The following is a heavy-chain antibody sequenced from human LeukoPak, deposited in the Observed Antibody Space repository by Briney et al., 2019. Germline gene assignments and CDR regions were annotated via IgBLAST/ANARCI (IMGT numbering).Heavy chain of an antibody. CDR1: GGSISGYY. CDR2: IYHSGST. V-gene: IGHV4-34*01. Sequence: SETLSLTCAVYGGSISGYYWSWIRQPPGKGLEWIGEIYHSGSTNYNPSLKSRVTISVDTSKNQCSLKVSSVTAADTAKYYCARHSVSSRRAYAFDMWGQGTMVTVSS. D-gene: IGHD3-16*01. CDR3: ARHSVSSRRAYAFDM. J-gene: IGHJ3*02.